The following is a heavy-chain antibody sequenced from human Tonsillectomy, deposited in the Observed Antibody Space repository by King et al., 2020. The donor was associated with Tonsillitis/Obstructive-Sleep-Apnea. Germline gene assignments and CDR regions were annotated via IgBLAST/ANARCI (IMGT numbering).Heavy chain of an antibody. D-gene: IGHD2-8*01. CDR3: ARRKVESGAVMYLN. CDR1: GDTFSNYW. J-gene: IGHJ4*02. V-gene: IGHV5-51*01. Sequence: VQLVESGAEVKKPGESLKISCQGSGDTFSNYWIGWVRQMPGKGLEWMGIIYPGDLNTGYSPSFQCQCPISADTSTNTAYLQGGGLKASDTAIYYCARRKVESGAVMYLNWGQGTLVTVSS. CDR2: IYPGDLNT.